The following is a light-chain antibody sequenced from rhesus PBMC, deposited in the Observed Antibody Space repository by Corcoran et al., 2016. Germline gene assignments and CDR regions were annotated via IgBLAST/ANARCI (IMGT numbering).Light chain of an antibody. J-gene: IGKJ2*01. Sequence: EIVMTQSPATLALSPGERATLSCRASQSVSMFLGWYQQKPGQAPRLLIYGASSRATGIPDRFSGSGSGTEFTLTISSLAPEDVGVYFCLQSSSWPYSFGQGTKVEIK. V-gene: IGKV3-24*03. CDR2: GAS. CDR1: QSVSMF. CDR3: LQSSSWPYS.